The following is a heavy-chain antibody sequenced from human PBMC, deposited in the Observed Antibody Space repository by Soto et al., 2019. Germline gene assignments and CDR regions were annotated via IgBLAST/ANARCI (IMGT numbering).Heavy chain of an antibody. Sequence: GGSLRLSCAASGFTFSSYGVHWVRQAPGKGLEWVAVIWYDGSNKYYADSVKGRFTISRDNSKNTLYLQMNSLRAEDTAVYYCARGVLRFLGWSPYYYGMDVWGQGTTVPVSS. V-gene: IGHV3-33*01. J-gene: IGHJ6*02. D-gene: IGHD3-3*01. CDR2: IWYDGSNK. CDR1: GFTFSSYG. CDR3: ARGVLRFLGWSPYYYGMDV.